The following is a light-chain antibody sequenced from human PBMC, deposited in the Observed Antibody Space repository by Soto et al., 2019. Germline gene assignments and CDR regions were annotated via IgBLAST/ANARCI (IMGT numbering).Light chain of an antibody. CDR3: QQYYGNPRT. V-gene: IGKV4-1*01. CDR2: WAS. J-gene: IGKJ1*01. CDR1: QSVLYSSNNKNY. Sequence: DIVMTQSPDSLAVSLGERATINCKSSQSVLYSSNNKNYLAWYQQKPGQPPKLLIYWASTRESGVPDRFSGSGSGTDFTLSMSCLQAEDVAVYYCQQYYGNPRTFGQGTKVEIK.